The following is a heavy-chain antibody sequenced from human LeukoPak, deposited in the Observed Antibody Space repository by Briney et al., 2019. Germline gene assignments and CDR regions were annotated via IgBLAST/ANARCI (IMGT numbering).Heavy chain of an antibody. Sequence: PSETLSLTCGVSGGSINSHYWGWIRQPPGKGLQWIGDIYSTGKNNYNPSLKSRVTISLDTSKSHLSLNLTSVLAADTAIYYCGRRYTGWNYFDYWGQGILVTVSS. CDR1: GGSINSHY. CDR2: IYSTGKN. D-gene: IGHD5-12*01. V-gene: IGHV4-4*08. CDR3: GRRYTGWNYFDY. J-gene: IGHJ4*02.